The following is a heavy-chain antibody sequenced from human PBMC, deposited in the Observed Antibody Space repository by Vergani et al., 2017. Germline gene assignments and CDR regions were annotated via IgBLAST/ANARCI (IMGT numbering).Heavy chain of an antibody. J-gene: IGHJ4*02. CDR3: AKITMVRGVIELFDY. V-gene: IGHV3-23*01. Sequence: EVQLLESGGGLVQPGGSLRLSCAASGFTFSSYAMSWVRQAPGKGLEWVSAISGSGGSTYYADSVKGRFTISRDNSKNTLYLQMNSLRAEETAVYYCAKITMVRGVIELFDYWGQGTLVTVSS. CDR2: ISGSGGST. CDR1: GFTFSSYA. D-gene: IGHD3-10*01.